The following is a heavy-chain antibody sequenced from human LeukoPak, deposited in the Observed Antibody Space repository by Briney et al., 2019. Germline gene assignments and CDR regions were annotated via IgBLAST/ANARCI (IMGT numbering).Heavy chain of an antibody. Sequence: ASVKVSCKASGYTFTSYGISWVRQAPGQGLEWMGWISAYNGNTNYAQKLQGRVTMTTDTSTSTAYMELRGLRSDDTAVYYCARLDIVVVPAARYYYYGMDVWGQGTTVTVSS. CDR3: ARLDIVVVPAARYYYYGMDV. J-gene: IGHJ6*02. CDR2: ISAYNGNT. CDR1: GYTFTSYG. V-gene: IGHV1-18*01. D-gene: IGHD2-2*01.